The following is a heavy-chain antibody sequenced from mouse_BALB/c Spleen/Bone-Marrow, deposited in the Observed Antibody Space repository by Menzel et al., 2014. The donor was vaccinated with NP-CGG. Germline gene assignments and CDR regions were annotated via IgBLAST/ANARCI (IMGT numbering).Heavy chain of an antibody. J-gene: IGHJ2*01. V-gene: IGHV5-9*02. Sequence: EVKLMESGGGLVKPGGSLKLSCAASGFAFSSYDMSWVRQTPEKRLEWVATISSGGSYTYYPDSVKGRFTISRDNARNALYLQMSSLRSEDTALYYCARLLRLRYFDYWGLGTTLTVSS. CDR2: ISSGGSYT. CDR3: ARLLRLRYFDY. CDR1: GFAFSSYD. D-gene: IGHD1-2*01.